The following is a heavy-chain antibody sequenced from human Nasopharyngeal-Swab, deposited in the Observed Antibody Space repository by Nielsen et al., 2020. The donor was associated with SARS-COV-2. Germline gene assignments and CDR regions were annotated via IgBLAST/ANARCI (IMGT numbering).Heavy chain of an antibody. CDR2: MNPNSGNT. CDR3: ARTGYSGSYPYYYYYYGMDV. V-gene: IGHV1-8*01. D-gene: IGHD1-26*01. J-gene: IGHJ6*02. Sequence: ASVKVSCKASGYTFINYGLSWVRQATGQGLEWMGWMNPNSGNTGYAQKFQGRVTMTRNTSISTAYMELSSLRSEDTAVYYCARTGYSGSYPYYYYYYGMDVWGQGTTVTVSS. CDR1: GYTFINYG.